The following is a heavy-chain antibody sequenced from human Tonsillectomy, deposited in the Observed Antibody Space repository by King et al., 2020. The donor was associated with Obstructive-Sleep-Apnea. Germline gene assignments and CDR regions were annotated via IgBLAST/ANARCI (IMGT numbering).Heavy chain of an antibody. CDR3: AGAYDSVGYYVLFFLDY. J-gene: IGHJ4*02. CDR2: FYYSGST. D-gene: IGHD3-22*01. V-gene: IGHV4-39*07. Sequence: QLQESGPGLVKPSETLSLTCSVSGDSIGSGIYYWGWIRQPPGKGLEWIGSFYYSGSTYYNPSLKSRVTISVDTSKNQFSLKLSSVTAADTAVYFCAGAYDSVGYYVLFFLDYGGRETRATAPS. CDR1: GDSIGSGIYY.